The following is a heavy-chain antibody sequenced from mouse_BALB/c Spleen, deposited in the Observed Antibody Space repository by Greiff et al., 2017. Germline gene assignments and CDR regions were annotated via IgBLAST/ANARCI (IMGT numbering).Heavy chain of an antibody. CDR1: GFTFSSYT. J-gene: IGHJ2*01. CDR3: TRDYYGSSYVVYFDY. CDR2: ISSGGSYT. Sequence: EVQLVESGGGLVKPGGSLKLSCAASGFTFSSYTMSWVRQTPEKRLEWVATISSGGSYTYYPDSVKGRFTISRDNAKNTLYLQMSSLKSEDTAMYYCTRDYYGSSYVVYFDYWGQGTTLTVSS. V-gene: IGHV5-6-4*01. D-gene: IGHD1-1*01.